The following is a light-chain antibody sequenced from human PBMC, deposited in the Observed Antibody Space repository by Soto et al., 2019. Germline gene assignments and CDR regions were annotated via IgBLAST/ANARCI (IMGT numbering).Light chain of an antibody. CDR2: YAS. V-gene: IGKV3-15*01. CDR3: QQYYTWPVT. J-gene: IGKJ4*01. Sequence: IVVTQYPDTLSVSAGEGVTISCRASQSVTNTLAWYQHKPGQAPRLLISYASRGATGIPSRFSGSGSGTDFTLTINSLQSEDFAVYYCQQYYTWPVTFCGGTKVDIK. CDR1: QSVTNT.